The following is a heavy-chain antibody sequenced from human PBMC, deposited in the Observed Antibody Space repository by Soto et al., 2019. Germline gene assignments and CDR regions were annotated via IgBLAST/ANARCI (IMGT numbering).Heavy chain of an antibody. J-gene: IGHJ5*02. CDR2: ISGSGGST. V-gene: IGHV3-23*01. CDR3: AKDRKNTMVRGVINWFDP. CDR1: GFTFSSYA. Sequence: EVQLLESGGGLVQPGGSLRLSCAASGFTFSSYAMSWVRQAPGKGLEWVSAISGSGGSTYYADSVKGRFTISRDNSKNTLYLQMNSLRAEDTAVYYCAKDRKNTMVRGVINWFDPWGKGTLVTVSS. D-gene: IGHD3-10*01.